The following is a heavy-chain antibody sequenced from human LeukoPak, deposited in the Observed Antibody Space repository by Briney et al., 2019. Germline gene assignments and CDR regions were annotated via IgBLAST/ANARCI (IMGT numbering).Heavy chain of an antibody. CDR1: GGTFSSYA. J-gene: IGHJ4*02. CDR3: ARATYDFWSGYSGTKENDY. CDR2: IIPIFGTA. Sequence: GASVKVSCKASGGTFSSYAISWVRQAPGQGLEWMGEIIPIFGTANYAQRFQGRVTITADESTSTAYMELSSLRSEDTAVYYCARATYDFWSGYSGTKENDYWGQGTLVTVSS. V-gene: IGHV1-69*13. D-gene: IGHD3-3*01.